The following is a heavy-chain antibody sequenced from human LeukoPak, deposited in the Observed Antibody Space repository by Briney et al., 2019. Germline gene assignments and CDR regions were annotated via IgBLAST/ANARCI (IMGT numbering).Heavy chain of an antibody. Sequence: AASVKVSCKASGGTFSSYAISWVRQAPGQGLEWMGGIIPILGIANYAQKFQGRVTITADKSTSTAYMELSSLRSEDTAVYYCARDRVATMDFDYWGQGTLVTVSS. CDR3: ARDRVATMDFDY. CDR1: GGTFSSYA. CDR2: IIPILGIA. V-gene: IGHV1-69*10. J-gene: IGHJ4*02. D-gene: IGHD5-12*01.